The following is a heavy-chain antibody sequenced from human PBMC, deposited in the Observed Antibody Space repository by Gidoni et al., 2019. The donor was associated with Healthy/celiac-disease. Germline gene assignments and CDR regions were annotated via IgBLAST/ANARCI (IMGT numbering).Heavy chain of an antibody. CDR1: GFTFSSYS. V-gene: IGHV3-21*01. J-gene: IGHJ3*02. Sequence: EVQLVESGGGLVKPGGSLRLSCAASGFTFSSYSMHWVRQAPGKGLEWVSSISSSGSTIYYADSVKGRFTISRDNAKNSLYLQMNSLRAEDTAVYYCAGPYYYDSSGYYYADDAFDIWGQGTMVTVSS. CDR3: AGPYYYDSSGYYYADDAFDI. CDR2: ISSSGSTI. D-gene: IGHD3-22*01.